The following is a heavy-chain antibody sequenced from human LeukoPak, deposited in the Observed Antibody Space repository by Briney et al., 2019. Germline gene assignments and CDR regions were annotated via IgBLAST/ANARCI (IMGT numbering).Heavy chain of an antibody. J-gene: IGHJ4*02. Sequence: SETLSLTCTVSGGSISSYYWSWIRQPPGKGLEWIGEINHSGSTNYNPSLKSRVTISVDTSKNQFSLKLSSVTAADTAVYYCARNYYGSGSLDYWGQGTLVAVSS. D-gene: IGHD3-10*01. CDR1: GGSISSYY. V-gene: IGHV4-34*01. CDR2: INHSGST. CDR3: ARNYYGSGSLDY.